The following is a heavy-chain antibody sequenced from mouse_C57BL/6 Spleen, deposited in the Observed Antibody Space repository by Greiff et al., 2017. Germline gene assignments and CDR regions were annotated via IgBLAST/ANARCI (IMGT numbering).Heavy chain of an antibody. D-gene: IGHD1-1*01. CDR1: GYTFTSYW. J-gene: IGHJ2*01. CDR3: ASPGDYYGSSFDY. Sequence: QVQLQQPGAELVRPGSSVKLSCKASGYTFTSYWMHWVKQRPIQGLEWIGNIDPSDSETHSNQKFKDKATLTVDKSSSTAYMQLSSLTSEDSAVYYCASPGDYYGSSFDYWGQGTTLTVSS. V-gene: IGHV1-52*01. CDR2: IDPSDSET.